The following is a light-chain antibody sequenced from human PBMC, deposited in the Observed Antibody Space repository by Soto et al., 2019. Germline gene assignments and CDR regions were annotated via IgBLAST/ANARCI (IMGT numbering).Light chain of an antibody. J-gene: IGKJ2*01. CDR2: GAS. V-gene: IGKV3-20*01. CDR1: QSVSSNY. Sequence: EIVLTQSPGTLSLSPGETATLSCRASQSVSSNYLAWYRQKPGQAPRLLIYGASTRATGIPDRFSGSGSGTDFTLTISRLEPEDFAVYYCQQYGGSPPYTFGQGTKLEIK. CDR3: QQYGGSPPYT.